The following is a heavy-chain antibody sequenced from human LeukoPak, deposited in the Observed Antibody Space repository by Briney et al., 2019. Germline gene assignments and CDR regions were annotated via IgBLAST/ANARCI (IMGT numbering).Heavy chain of an antibody. J-gene: IGHJ6*02. Sequence: ASVKVSCKASGNSISNYAVSWVRQAPGQGFEWMGGIIPIFGTADYAQKFQGRVTITADQSTSTTYMALSSLKSEDTATYYCTTRACHAGGCSSSFYYYYGLHFWGPGTTVSVSS. CDR1: GNSISNYA. D-gene: IGHD3-16*01. CDR2: IIPIFGTA. V-gene: IGHV1-69*13. CDR3: TTRACHAGGCSSSFYYYYGLHF.